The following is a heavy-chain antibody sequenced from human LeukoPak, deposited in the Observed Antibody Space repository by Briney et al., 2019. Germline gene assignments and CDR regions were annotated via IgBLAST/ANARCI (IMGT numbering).Heavy chain of an antibody. CDR1: GGIFSSYA. V-gene: IGHV1-69*05. Sequence: SVKVSCKASGGIFSSYAISWVRQAPGQGLEWMGRIIPIFGTANYAQKFQGRVTITTDESTSTAYMELSSLRSEDTAVYYCARDLWYYYGSGSYYIPSNMDVWGKGTTVTVSS. D-gene: IGHD3-10*01. J-gene: IGHJ6*03. CDR3: ARDLWYYYGSGSYYIPSNMDV. CDR2: IIPIFGTA.